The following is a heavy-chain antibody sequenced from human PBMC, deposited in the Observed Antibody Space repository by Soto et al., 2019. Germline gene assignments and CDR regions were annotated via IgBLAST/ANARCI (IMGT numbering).Heavy chain of an antibody. CDR2: IDPSDSYT. D-gene: IGHD3-10*01. CDR1: GYSFTSYW. V-gene: IGHV5-10-1*01. Sequence: GESLKISCKGSGYSFTSYWISWVRQMPGKGLEWMGRIDPSDSYTNYSPSFQGHVTISADKSISTAYLQWSSLKASDTAMYYCVHPRVGFGELLTYWGQGHLVTVSS. J-gene: IGHJ4*02. CDR3: VHPRVGFGELLTY.